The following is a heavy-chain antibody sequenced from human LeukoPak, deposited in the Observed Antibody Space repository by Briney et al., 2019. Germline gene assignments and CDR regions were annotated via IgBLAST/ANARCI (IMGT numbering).Heavy chain of an antibody. D-gene: IGHD6-19*01. CDR2: IYYSGST. CDR3: ARHQSSGLDY. CDR1: GGSLTGYY. J-gene: IGHJ4*02. Sequence: PSETLSLTCTVSGGSLTGYYWTCIRQPPGKGLEWMGYIYYSGSTKYDPSLKSRVTISVDTSKNQFSLKLSSVTAADTAVYYCARHQSSGLDYWGQGTLVTVSS. V-gene: IGHV4-59*08.